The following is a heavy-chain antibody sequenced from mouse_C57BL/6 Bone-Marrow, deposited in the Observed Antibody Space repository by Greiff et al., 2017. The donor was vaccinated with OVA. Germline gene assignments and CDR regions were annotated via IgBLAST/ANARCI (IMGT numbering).Heavy chain of an antibody. CDR1: GYTFTSYW. CDR2: INPSSGYT. Sequence: VNVVESGAELAKPGASVKLSCKASGYTFTSYWMHWVKQRPGQGLEWIGYINPSSGYTKYNQKFKDKATLTADKSSSTAYMQLSSLTYEDSAVYYCARGITTVVANWYFDVWGTGTTVTVSS. V-gene: IGHV1-7*01. J-gene: IGHJ1*03. CDR3: ARGITTVVANWYFDV. D-gene: IGHD1-1*01.